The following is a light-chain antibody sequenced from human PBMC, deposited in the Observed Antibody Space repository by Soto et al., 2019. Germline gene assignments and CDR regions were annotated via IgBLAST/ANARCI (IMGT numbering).Light chain of an antibody. CDR3: HQYYITPYT. J-gene: IGKJ2*01. V-gene: IGKV4-1*01. CDR2: WAS. CDR1: QSVLYSSNNVNY. Sequence: DIVMTQSPDSLAVSLGERATINCKSSQSVLYSSNNVNYLAWYQQKPGQPPKLAIYWASTRESGVSDRFSGGGSWTAFTLTISSLQAEDVAVYYCHQYYITPYTFGQGTKLAIK.